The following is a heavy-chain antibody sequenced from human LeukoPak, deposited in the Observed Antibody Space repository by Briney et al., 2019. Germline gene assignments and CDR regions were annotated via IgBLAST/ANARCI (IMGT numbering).Heavy chain of an antibody. CDR1: GFLFSSYW. Sequence: RAGGSLRLSCAASGFLFSSYWMNWVRQAPGKGLEWVANIKQDGSEKYYVDSVKGRFTISRDNAKSSLYLQMNSLRAEDTAVYYCARATMVNDYWGQGTLVTVSS. D-gene: IGHD4/OR15-4a*01. V-gene: IGHV3-7*01. CDR2: IKQDGSEK. J-gene: IGHJ4*02. CDR3: ARATMVNDY.